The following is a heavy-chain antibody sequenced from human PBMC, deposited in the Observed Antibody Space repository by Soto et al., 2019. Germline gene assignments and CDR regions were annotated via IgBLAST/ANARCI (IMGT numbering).Heavy chain of an antibody. Sequence: QVQLVQSGAEVKKPGASVKVSCKASGYTFTSYGISWVRQAPGQGLEWMGWISAYNGNTNYAQKLQGRVTMTTDSSTSTAYMELRSLRSDDTAGYYCAREVWVPDSYYGMDVWGQGTTVPVSS. CDR2: ISAYNGNT. D-gene: IGHD1-26*01. V-gene: IGHV1-18*04. CDR3: AREVWVPDSYYGMDV. CDR1: GYTFTSYG. J-gene: IGHJ6*02.